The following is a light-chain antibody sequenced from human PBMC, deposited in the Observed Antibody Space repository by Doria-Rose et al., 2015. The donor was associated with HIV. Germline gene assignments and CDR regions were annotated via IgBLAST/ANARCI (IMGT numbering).Light chain of an antibody. CDR3: HQYGTSWT. CDR1: QSFSSTY. CDR2: DGS. Sequence: EIVLTQSPGTLSLSPGERATLSCRASQSFSSTYLAWYQQKPGQAPSLLIYDGSTRATGIPDRFSASESVADFTLTINRLEPEDFALYYCHQYGTSWTFGQGTMVEI. J-gene: IGKJ1*01. V-gene: IGKV3-20*01.